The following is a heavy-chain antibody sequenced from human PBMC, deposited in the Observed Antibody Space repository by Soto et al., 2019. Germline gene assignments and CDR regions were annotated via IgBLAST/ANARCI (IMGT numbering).Heavy chain of an antibody. CDR1: GFTFSTYA. CDR3: AKFQVEGYHNYYGMDV. V-gene: IGHV3-23*01. Sequence: PGGSLRLSXAASGFTFSTYALSWVRQTPGKGLEWVSTISVSGSDTYYADSVKGRFTISRDNSRDTVYLEMNSLRAEDTAIYYCAKFQVEGYHNYYGMDVWGQGTTVTVSS. CDR2: ISVSGSDT. J-gene: IGHJ6*02.